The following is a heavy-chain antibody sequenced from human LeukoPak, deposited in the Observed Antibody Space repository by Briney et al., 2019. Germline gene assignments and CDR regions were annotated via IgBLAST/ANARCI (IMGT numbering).Heavy chain of an antibody. D-gene: IGHD6-13*01. CDR3: ARVIDVAAAGYFDS. Sequence: SETLSLTCNVSGASISNKFWSWIRHPPGKGLEWIGYISYTGTTNYNPSLQSRVTISVDTSKNQFSLKLSSVTAADTALYYCARVIDVAAAGYFDSWGQGTQVTVSS. CDR2: ISYTGTT. CDR1: GASISNKF. V-gene: IGHV4-59*08. J-gene: IGHJ4*02.